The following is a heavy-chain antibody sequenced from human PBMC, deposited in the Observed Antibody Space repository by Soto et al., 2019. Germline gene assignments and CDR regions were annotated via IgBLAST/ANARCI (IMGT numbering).Heavy chain of an antibody. J-gene: IGHJ4*02. Sequence: TLSLTCAVSGGSISSYYWGWVRQPPGRGLEWIAYIYSSGSTNYNPSLKSRVTISVDTSKNHFSLKLSSVTAADTAVYYCARIGWDSAMVLFDYWGQGTLVTVSS. CDR2: IYSSGST. CDR1: GGSISSYY. V-gene: IGHV4-59*01. CDR3: ARIGWDSAMVLFDY. D-gene: IGHD5-18*01.